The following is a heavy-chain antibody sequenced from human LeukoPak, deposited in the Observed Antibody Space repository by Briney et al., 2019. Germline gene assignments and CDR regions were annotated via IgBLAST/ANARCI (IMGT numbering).Heavy chain of an antibody. Sequence: SETLSLTCTVSGGSISSSSYYWGWIRQPPGTALEWIGNIFYSGSTYYSLSLKSRVTISLDTSRNQFSLKLNSVTAADTAVYYCAKSNGYGLMDIWGQGTMVTVSS. CDR3: AKSNGYGLMDI. J-gene: IGHJ3*02. D-gene: IGHD3-22*01. CDR2: IFYSGST. CDR1: GGSISSSSYY. V-gene: IGHV4-39*07.